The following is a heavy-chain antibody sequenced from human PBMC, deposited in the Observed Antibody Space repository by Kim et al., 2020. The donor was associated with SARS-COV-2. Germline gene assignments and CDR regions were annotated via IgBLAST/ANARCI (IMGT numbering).Heavy chain of an antibody. CDR3: AKWGTYDSSGYYSD. CDR1: GFTFSSYA. Sequence: GGSLRLSCAASGFTFSSYAMSWVRQAQGKGLEWVSAISGSGGSTYYADSVKGRFTISRDNSKNTLYLQMNSLRAEDTAVYYCAKWGTYDSSGYYSDWGQGTLVTVSS. CDR2: ISGSGGST. V-gene: IGHV3-23*01. D-gene: IGHD3-22*01. J-gene: IGHJ4*02.